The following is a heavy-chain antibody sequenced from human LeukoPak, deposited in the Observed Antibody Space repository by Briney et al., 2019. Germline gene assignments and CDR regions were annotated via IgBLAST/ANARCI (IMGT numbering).Heavy chain of an antibody. CDR3: ARQSRSGGPGDY. D-gene: IGHD2-15*01. CDR1: GGSIGSTGYY. Sequence: SETLSLTCTVSGGSIGSTGYYWGWIRQPPGKGLEWIGSIYYSGSTYYNPSLKSRVTVSVDTSKNQFSLKLSSVTAADTAVYYCARQSRSGGPGDYWGQGTLVTVSS. J-gene: IGHJ4*02. CDR2: IYYSGST. V-gene: IGHV4-39*01.